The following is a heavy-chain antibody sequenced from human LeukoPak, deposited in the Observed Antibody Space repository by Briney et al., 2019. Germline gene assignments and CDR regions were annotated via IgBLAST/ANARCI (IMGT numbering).Heavy chain of an antibody. D-gene: IGHD2-21*02. CDR2: IYYGGSS. CDR1: VGSTSTTTYC. J-gene: IGHJ4*02. CDR3: ARHGHHGDHDY. Sequence: SQSLSLTCTVSVGSTSTTTYCWGWIRQPPGKGLEWIGSIYYGGSSYYNPSLKGRVTISVDTSKNQFSLKLNSVTAADTAVYHCARHGHHGDHDYWGQGTLVTVSS. V-gene: IGHV4-39*01.